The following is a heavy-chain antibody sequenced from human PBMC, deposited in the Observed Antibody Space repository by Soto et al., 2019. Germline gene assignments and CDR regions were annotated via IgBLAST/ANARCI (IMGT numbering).Heavy chain of an antibody. Sequence: PGGSLRLSCAASGFTFSSYWMHWVRQAPGKGLVWVSRINSDGSSTSYADSVKGRFTISRDNAKNTLYPQMNSLRAEDTAVYYCARDRRYDILTGPMDVWGHGTTVTVSS. CDR3: ARDRRYDILTGPMDV. CDR1: GFTFSSYW. V-gene: IGHV3-74*01. D-gene: IGHD3-9*01. CDR2: INSDGSST. J-gene: IGHJ6*02.